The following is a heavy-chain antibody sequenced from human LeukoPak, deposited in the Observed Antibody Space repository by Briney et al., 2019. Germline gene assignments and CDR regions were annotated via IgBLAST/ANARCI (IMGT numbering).Heavy chain of an antibody. CDR3: ARDCSGGSCYGAFDI. D-gene: IGHD2-15*01. CDR1: GASIRSGDYY. J-gene: IGHJ3*02. CDR2: IYDSGST. Sequence: SETLSLTCTVSGASIRSGDYYWSWIRQPPGKGLEWIGYIYDSGSTYYNPSLTSRITISVDTSENRFSLKLSSVTATDTAVYYCARDCSGGSCYGAFDIWGQGTMVTVSS. V-gene: IGHV4-30-4*01.